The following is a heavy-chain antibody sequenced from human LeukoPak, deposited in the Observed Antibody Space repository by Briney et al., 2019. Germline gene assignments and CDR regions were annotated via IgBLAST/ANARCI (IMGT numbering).Heavy chain of an antibody. CDR1: GFTFDDYG. CDR2: LNWNGDST. J-gene: IGHJ6*03. D-gene: IGHD3-16*01. CDR3: ARGGGIQGYYYYMDV. Sequence: PAGSLRLSCAASGFTFDDYGMSWVRQAPGRGLEWVSGLNWNGDSTSYADSVKGRFTISRDNAKSSLYLQMNSLRAEDTALYHCARGGGIQGYYYYMDVWGKGTTVIVSS. V-gene: IGHV3-20*01.